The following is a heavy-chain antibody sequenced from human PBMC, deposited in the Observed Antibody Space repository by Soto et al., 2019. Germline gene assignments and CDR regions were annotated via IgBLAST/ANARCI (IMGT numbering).Heavy chain of an antibody. CDR1: GYTFTSYG. D-gene: IGHD5-12*01. CDR3: AREAPLVATNDY. V-gene: IGHV1-18*04. CDR2: ISAYNGNT. J-gene: IGHJ4*02. Sequence: QVQLVQSGAEVKKPGASVKVSCKASGYTFTSYGISWVRQAPGQGLEWMGWISAYNGNTNYAQKLQGRVTMTTDTATSTAYRELRSVRSDDTAVYYCAREAPLVATNDYWGQGTLVTVSS.